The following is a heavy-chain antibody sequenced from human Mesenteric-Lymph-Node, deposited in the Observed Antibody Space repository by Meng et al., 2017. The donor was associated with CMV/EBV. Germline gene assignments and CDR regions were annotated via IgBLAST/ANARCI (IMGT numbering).Heavy chain of an antibody. CDR3: ARGVGSHDFWSAHSYYYGMDV. CDR2: IYSGGST. J-gene: IGHJ6*02. CDR1: GFTVSSNY. Sequence: GGSLRLSCAASGFTVSSNYMSWVRQAPGKGLEWVSVIYSGGSTYYADSVKGRFTISRDNAKNALYLQMNSLRAEDTAVYYCARGVGSHDFWSAHSYYYGMDVWGQGTTITVSS. V-gene: IGHV3-66*01. D-gene: IGHD3-3*01.